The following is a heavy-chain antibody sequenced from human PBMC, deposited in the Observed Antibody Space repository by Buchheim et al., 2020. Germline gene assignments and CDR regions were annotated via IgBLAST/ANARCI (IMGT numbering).Heavy chain of an antibody. CDR2: LSSSGTTI. CDR3: ARGRYGASDS. CDR1: GFTFSSYE. V-gene: IGHV3-48*03. D-gene: IGHD1-26*01. J-gene: IGHJ4*02. Sequence: VQLVESGGGLVKPGGSLRLSCAASGFTFSSYEMNWVRQAPGKGLEWLSFLSSSGTTIFYADSVKGRFTVSRDNAKNSMFLQLKSLRVEDTAVYYCARGRYGASDSWGQGTL.